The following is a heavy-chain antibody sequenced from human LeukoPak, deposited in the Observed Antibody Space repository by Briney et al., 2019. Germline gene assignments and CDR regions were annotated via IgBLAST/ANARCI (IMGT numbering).Heavy chain of an antibody. CDR1: GFTFSSYS. V-gene: IGHV3-21*01. Sequence: GGSLRLSCAASGFTFSSYSMNWVRQAPGKGLEWVSSISSSSSYIYYADSVKGRFTISRDNAKNSLYLQMSSLRAEDTAVYYCATVVVVPAATDYWGQGTLVTVSS. CDR2: ISSSSSYI. J-gene: IGHJ4*02. CDR3: ATVVVVPAATDY. D-gene: IGHD2-2*01.